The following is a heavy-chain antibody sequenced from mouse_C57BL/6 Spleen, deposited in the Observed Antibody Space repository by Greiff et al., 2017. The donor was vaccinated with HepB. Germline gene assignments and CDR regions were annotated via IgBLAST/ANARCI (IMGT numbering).Heavy chain of an antibody. J-gene: IGHJ2*01. CDR1: GFTFSSYA. V-gene: IGHV5-4*01. CDR3: ARDTTTVVAEGYFDY. CDR2: ISDGGSYT. Sequence: EVKLVESGGGLVKPGGSLKLSCAASGFTFSSYAMSWVRQTPEKRLEWVATISDGGSYTYYPDNVKGRFTISRDKAKNNLYLQMSHLKSEDTAMYYWARDTTTVVAEGYFDYWGQGTTLTVSS. D-gene: IGHD1-1*01.